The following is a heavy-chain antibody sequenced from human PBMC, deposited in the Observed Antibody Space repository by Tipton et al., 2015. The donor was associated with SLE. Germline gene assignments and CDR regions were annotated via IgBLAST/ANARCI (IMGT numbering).Heavy chain of an antibody. CDR2: ISSSGSTI. CDR3: ARDLGPHYYDSGNWFDP. D-gene: IGHD3-22*01. CDR1: GFTFSSYS. V-gene: IGHV3-48*03. J-gene: IGHJ5*02. Sequence: SLRLSCAASGFTFSSYSMNWVRQAPGKGLEWVSYISSSGSTIYYADSAKGRFTISRDNAKNSLYLQMNSLRAEDTAVYYCARDLGPHYYDSGNWFDPWGQGTLVTVSS.